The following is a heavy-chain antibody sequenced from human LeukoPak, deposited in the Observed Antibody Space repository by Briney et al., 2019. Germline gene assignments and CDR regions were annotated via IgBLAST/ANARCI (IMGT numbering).Heavy chain of an antibody. CDR1: GYTFTSCD. CDR3: TRGSSGRRVN. Sequence: ASVKVSCKASGYTFTSCDINWVRQATGQGLEWMGWMHPNSGNTGYGQSFQGRITMTRDISIGTAYMELSNLTSEETAIYYCTRGSSGRRVNWGQGTLVTVSA. CDR2: MHPNSGNT. D-gene: IGHD6-19*01. V-gene: IGHV1-8*01. J-gene: IGHJ4*02.